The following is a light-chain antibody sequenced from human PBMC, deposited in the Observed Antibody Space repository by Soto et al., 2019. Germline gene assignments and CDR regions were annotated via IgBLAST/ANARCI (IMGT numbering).Light chain of an antibody. V-gene: IGLV1-47*01. CDR2: RNN. CDR3: AAWDDSLSVPYV. J-gene: IGLJ1*01. CDR1: SSNIGSNY. Sequence: QSVLTQPPSASGTPGQRVTIPCSGSSSNIGSNYVYWYQQLPGTAPKLLIYRNNQRPSGVPDRFSGSKSGTSASLAISGLRSEDEADYYCAAWDDSLSVPYVFGPGTKLTVL.